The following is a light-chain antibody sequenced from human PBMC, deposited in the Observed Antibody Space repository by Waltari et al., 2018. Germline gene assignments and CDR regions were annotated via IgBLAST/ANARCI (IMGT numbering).Light chain of an antibody. CDR2: DVT. V-gene: IGLV2-14*03. CDR3: SSYTTSSTVYV. J-gene: IGLJ1*01. CDR1: SSDVGTYDY. Sequence: QSALTQPASVSGSPGQSITISCTGTSSDVGTYDYVSWYQQHPGKAHKLMIYDVTKRPSGIANRFPGSKSGNTASLTISGLQADDEADYYCSSYTTSSTVYVFGTGTKVTVL.